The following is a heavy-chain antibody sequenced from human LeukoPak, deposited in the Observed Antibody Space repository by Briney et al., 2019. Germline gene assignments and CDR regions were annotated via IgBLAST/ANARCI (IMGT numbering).Heavy chain of an antibody. D-gene: IGHD1-1*01. CDR2: IKHKVEGGTT. Sequence: PGGSLRLSCAASGFTFSDYYMSWVRQAPGKGLEWVGRIKHKVEGGTTDYAAPVKGRFTISRDDSTSTLYLQMNSLKTEDTAVYYCGTGSAFDVWGQGTMVTVSS. CDR3: GTGSAFDV. J-gene: IGHJ3*01. V-gene: IGHV3-15*01. CDR1: GFTFSDYY.